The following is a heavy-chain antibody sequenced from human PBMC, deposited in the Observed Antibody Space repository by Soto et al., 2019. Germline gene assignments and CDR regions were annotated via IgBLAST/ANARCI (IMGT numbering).Heavy chain of an antibody. CDR2: ISGSGGST. D-gene: IGHD3-16*02. CDR1: GFTFSSYA. J-gene: IGHJ6*02. V-gene: IGHV3-23*01. Sequence: VGSLRLSCAASGFTFSSYAMSWVRQAPGKGREWVSAISGSGGSTYYADSVKGRFTISRDNSKNTLYLQMNSLRAEDTAVYYCAKARRRGYVWGSYRPTYYYGMDVWGQGTTVTVSS. CDR3: AKARRRGYVWGSYRPTYYYGMDV.